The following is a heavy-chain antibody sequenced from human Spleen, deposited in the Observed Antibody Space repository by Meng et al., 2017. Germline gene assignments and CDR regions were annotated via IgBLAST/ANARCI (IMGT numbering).Heavy chain of an antibody. CDR1: GFSFDDYG. J-gene: IGHJ3*02. Sequence: GESLKISCAASGFSFDDYGMAWVRQAPGKGLEWVSGINWNGGSTGYVDSVKGRFTISRDNAENSLSLQMNDLRAEDTALYHCARGERQWLAPHAFDIWGQGTMVTVSS. CDR2: INWNGGST. V-gene: IGHV3-20*01. D-gene: IGHD6-19*01. CDR3: ARGERQWLAPHAFDI.